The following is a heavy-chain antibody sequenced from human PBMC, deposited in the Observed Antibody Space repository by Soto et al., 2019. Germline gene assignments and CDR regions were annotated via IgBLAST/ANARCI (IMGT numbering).Heavy chain of an antibody. CDR3: AKVDTLILVVSDAFDI. CDR1: GFTFSKCG. CDR2: ISYDGSNE. V-gene: IGHV3-30*18. J-gene: IGHJ3*02. Sequence: QVQLVESGGGVVQPGRSLRLSCAASGFTFSKCGMHWVRQAPGKGLEWVAVISYDGSNEYYADSVKGRFTISRDNSNNTLYLQMNSLRDEDTAVYYCAKVDTLILVVSDAFDIWGQGTMVTVSS. D-gene: IGHD3-22*01.